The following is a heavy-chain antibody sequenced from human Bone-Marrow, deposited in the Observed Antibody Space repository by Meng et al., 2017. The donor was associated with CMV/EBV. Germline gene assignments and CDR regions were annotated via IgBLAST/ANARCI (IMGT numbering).Heavy chain of an antibody. V-gene: IGHV1-69*05. CDR1: GGTFSSYA. CDR2: IIPIFGTA. D-gene: IGHD1-7*01. Sequence: CKASGGTFSSYAISWVRQAPGQGLEWMGGIIPIFGTANYAQKFQGRVTITTDESTSTAYMELSSLRSEDTAVYYCARESLELRMFDYWGQGTLVTVSS. J-gene: IGHJ4*02. CDR3: ARESLELRMFDY.